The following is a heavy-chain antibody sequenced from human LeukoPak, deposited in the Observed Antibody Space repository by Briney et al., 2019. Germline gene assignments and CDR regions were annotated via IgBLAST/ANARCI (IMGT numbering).Heavy chain of an antibody. V-gene: IGHV3-21*01. CDR3: ARLGYCSGTSCDAFDY. D-gene: IGHD2-2*01. CDR2: ISSSSSYI. CDR1: GFTFRSYS. J-gene: IGHJ4*02. Sequence: PGGSLRLSCAASGFTFRSYSMNWVRQAPGKGLEWVSSISSSSSYIYYADSVKGRFTISRDNAKNSLYLQMNSLRAEDTAVYYCARLGYCSGTSCDAFDYWGQGTLVTVSS.